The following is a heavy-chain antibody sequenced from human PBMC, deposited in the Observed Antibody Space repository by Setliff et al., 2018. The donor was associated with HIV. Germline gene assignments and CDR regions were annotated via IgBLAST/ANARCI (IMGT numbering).Heavy chain of an antibody. D-gene: IGHD2-15*01. J-gene: IGHJ5*01. CDR2: ISSSGNTI. CDR1: GFTFRSYE. V-gene: IGHV3-48*03. Sequence: SGESLKISCAASGFTFRSYEMNWVRQAPGKGLEWLSYISSSGNTIYYTDSLKGRFTISRDNARSSLYLEMNSLRAEDTAVYYCARDRGKSGGVLPGWFDSWGQGTLVTVSS. CDR3: ARDRGKSGGVLPGWFDS.